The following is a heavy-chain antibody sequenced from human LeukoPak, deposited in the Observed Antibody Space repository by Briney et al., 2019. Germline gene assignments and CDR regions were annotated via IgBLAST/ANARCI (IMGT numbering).Heavy chain of an antibody. Sequence: GASVKVSCKASGYTFTGYYMHWVRQAPGQGLEWMGWINPNSGGTNYAQKFQGRVTMTRDTSISTAYMELSRLRSDDTAVYYCAREVGVEWLFNDYWGQGTLVTVSS. CDR2: INPNSGGT. J-gene: IGHJ4*02. V-gene: IGHV1-2*02. CDR1: GYTFTGYY. D-gene: IGHD3-3*01. CDR3: AREVGVEWLFNDY.